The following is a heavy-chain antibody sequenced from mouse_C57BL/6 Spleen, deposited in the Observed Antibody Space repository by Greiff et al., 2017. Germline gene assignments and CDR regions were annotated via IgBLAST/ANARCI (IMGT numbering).Heavy chain of an antibody. V-gene: IGHV14-4*01. Sequence: EVQLMESGAELVRPGASVKLSCTASGFNFKDYCMPWVKQRPEQGLEWVGWIVPENGDTEYTSKFQGKDTITADTSANTAYLQLSSLTSVDTAVYYCYTGDSYYGGSYDYAMDYWGQGTSVTVSS. CDR3: YTGDSYYGGSYDYAMDY. D-gene: IGHD2-12*01. CDR1: GFNFKDYC. J-gene: IGHJ4*01. CDR2: IVPENGDT.